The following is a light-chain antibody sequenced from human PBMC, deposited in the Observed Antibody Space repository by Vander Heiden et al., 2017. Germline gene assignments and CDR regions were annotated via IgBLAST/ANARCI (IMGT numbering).Light chain of an antibody. CDR2: QDK. Sequence: SYELTQPPSVSVSPGQTATITCPAPKLGNKYVSWYQQKPGQSPILVLHQDKKRPSGIPERFSGSNSGDTATLTISGTQPIDEADYFCQAWDTDTAPFGGGTRLTVL. V-gene: IGLV3-1*01. J-gene: IGLJ2*01. CDR3: QAWDTDTAP. CDR1: KLGNKY.